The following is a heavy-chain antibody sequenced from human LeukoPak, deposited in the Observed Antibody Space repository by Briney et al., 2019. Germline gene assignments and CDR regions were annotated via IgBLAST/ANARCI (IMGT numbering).Heavy chain of an antibody. CDR1: GFTFSSYA. Sequence: GGSLRLSCAASGFTFSSYAMNWVRQAPGKGLEWVSPISHSGGTTYYADSVKGRLTISRDSSKKTLYMQMNSLRAEDTAIHDCAKWGCSGGSCYPFAYWGQGTLVTVSS. CDR2: ISHSGGTT. J-gene: IGHJ4*02. CDR3: AKWGCSGGSCYPFAY. V-gene: IGHV3-23*01. D-gene: IGHD2-15*01.